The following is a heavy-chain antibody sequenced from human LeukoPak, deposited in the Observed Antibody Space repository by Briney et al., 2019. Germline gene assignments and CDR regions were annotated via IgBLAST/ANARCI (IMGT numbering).Heavy chain of an antibody. Sequence: SGGSLGLSCAVSGFTYSSYGMHWVRQAPGKGLEWVAFIRYDGSNKYYADSVKGRFTISRDNSKNTLYLQMNSLRAEDTAVYYCAKDRRGYSYGYSFFDYWGQGTLVTVSS. V-gene: IGHV3-30*02. D-gene: IGHD5-18*01. CDR2: IRYDGSNK. J-gene: IGHJ4*02. CDR1: GFTYSSYG. CDR3: AKDRRGYSYGYSFFDY.